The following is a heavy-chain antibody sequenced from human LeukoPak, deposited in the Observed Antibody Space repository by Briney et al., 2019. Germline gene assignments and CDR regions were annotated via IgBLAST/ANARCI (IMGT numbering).Heavy chain of an antibody. J-gene: IGHJ3*02. CDR3: ASAGQIVATSPDAFDI. V-gene: IGHV1-2*02. CDR2: INPNSGGT. D-gene: IGHD5-12*01. CDR1: GYTFTGYY. Sequence: ASVKVSCKASGYTFTGYYMHWVRQAPGQGLEWMGWINPNSGGTNYAQKFQGRVTMTRDTSISTAYMELSRLRSDDTAVYYCASAGQIVATSPDAFDIWGQGTMVTVSS.